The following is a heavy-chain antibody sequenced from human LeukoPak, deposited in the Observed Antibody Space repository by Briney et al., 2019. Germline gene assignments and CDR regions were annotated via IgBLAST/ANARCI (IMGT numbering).Heavy chain of an antibody. Sequence: ASVKVSCKASGYTFTGYYMHWVRQAPGQGLEWMGWINPNSGGTNYAQKFQGRVTMTRDTSISTAYMELSRLRSDDTAVYYCARELQSKGPDLRWEWLRQLYPADSYYYGMDVWGPGTTVTVSS. D-gene: IGHD5-12*01. CDR1: GYTFTGYY. CDR3: ARELQSKGPDLRWEWLRQLYPADSYYYGMDV. V-gene: IGHV1-2*02. J-gene: IGHJ6*02. CDR2: INPNSGGT.